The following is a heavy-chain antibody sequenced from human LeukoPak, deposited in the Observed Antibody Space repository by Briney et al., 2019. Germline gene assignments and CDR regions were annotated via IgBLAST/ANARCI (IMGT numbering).Heavy chain of an antibody. V-gene: IGHV4-39*01. Sequence: SETLSLTCTVSGGSISSSSYYWGWIRQPPGKGLEWIGSIYYSGSTYNNPSLKSRVTISVDTSKNQFSLRLSSVTAADTAVYYCARRGYSGSYGDDYWGQGTLVTVSS. D-gene: IGHD1-26*01. CDR3: ARRGYSGSYGDDY. CDR2: IYYSGST. CDR1: GGSISSSSYY. J-gene: IGHJ4*02.